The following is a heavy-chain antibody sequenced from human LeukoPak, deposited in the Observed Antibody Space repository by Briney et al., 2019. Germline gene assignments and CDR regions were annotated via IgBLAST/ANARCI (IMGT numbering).Heavy chain of an antibody. Sequence: PSETLSLTCTVSGGSISSYYWSWIPQPPGKGLEWIGYISYSAITNYNPALKSRVTISIDTSKNQFSLKLSSVTAADTAVYYCARGVNWIDPWGQGTLVTVSS. V-gene: IGHV4-59*01. CDR3: ARGVNWIDP. D-gene: IGHD6-13*01. CDR1: GGSISSYY. J-gene: IGHJ5*02. CDR2: ISYSAIT.